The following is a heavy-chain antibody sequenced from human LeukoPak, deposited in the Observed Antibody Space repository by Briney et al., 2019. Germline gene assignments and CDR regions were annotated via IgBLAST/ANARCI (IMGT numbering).Heavy chain of an antibody. CDR1: VYTFTSYG. CDR3: ARDDCTSASCYLAY. CDR2: ISTYNGNT. J-gene: IGHJ4*02. V-gene: IGHV1-18*01. D-gene: IGHD2-2*01. Sequence: ASVKVSCKASVYTFTSYGISWVRQAPGQGLEWMGWISTYNGNTNYAREFQGRVTMTTDTSTSTAYMELRSLRSDDTAVYYCARDDCTSASCYLAYWGQGTLVTVSS.